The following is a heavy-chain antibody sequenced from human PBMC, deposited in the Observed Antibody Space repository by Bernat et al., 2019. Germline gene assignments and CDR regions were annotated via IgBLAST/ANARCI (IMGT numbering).Heavy chain of an antibody. V-gene: IGHV3-23*01. CDR3: AKDRTTVTTVYFDC. Sequence: EVQLLESGGDLVQPGGSLRLSCAASGFTFNSYAMGWVRQVPGKGLEWVSAIRNGGRSTYYADSVKGRFTISRDNSKNTMYLQMNSLRAEDTAVYYCAKDRTTVTTVYFDCWGQGTLVTVSS. D-gene: IGHD4-17*01. CDR1: GFTFNSYA. J-gene: IGHJ4*02. CDR2: IRNGGRST.